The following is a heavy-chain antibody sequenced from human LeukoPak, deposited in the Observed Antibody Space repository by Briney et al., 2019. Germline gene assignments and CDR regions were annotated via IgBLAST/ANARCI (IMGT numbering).Heavy chain of an antibody. D-gene: IGHD2-15*01. CDR2: ISSSSSYI. CDR3: ARDSSGGSNDAFDI. J-gene: IGHJ3*02. V-gene: IGHV3-11*06. CDR1: GFTFSDYY. Sequence: GGSLRLSCAASGFTFSDYYMSWIRQAPGKGLEWVSYISSSSSYIYYADSVKGRFTISRDNAKNSLYLQMNSLGAEDTAVYYCARDSSGGSNDAFDIWGQGTMVTVSS.